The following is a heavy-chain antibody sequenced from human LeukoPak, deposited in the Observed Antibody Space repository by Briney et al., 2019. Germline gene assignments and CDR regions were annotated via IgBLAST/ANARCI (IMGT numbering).Heavy chain of an antibody. V-gene: IGHV3-53*01. CDR1: GFTVSSIY. J-gene: IGHJ4*02. CDR2: IYRGGST. Sequence: PGGSLRLSCAASGFTVSSIYMSWVRQAPGKGLEWVSIIYRGGSTYYADSVKGRFAVSRDNSKNTLYLQMNSLRADDTAVYYCAGDRPGFDYDSSGLHFDYWGQGTLVTVSS. CDR3: AGDRPGFDYDSSGLHFDY. D-gene: IGHD3-22*01.